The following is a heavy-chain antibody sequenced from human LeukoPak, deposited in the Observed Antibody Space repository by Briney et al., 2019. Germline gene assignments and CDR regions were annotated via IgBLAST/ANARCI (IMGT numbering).Heavy chain of an antibody. CDR3: ARVSYCSSTSCPEDY. J-gene: IGHJ4*02. CDR1: GGTFSSYA. D-gene: IGHD2-2*01. CDR2: IIPIFGTA. V-gene: IGHV1-69*05. Sequence: ASVKVSCRASGGTFSSYAISWVRQAPGQGLEWMGGIIPIFGTANYAQKFQGRVTITTDESTSTAYMELSSLRSEDTAVYYCARVSYCSSTSCPEDYWGQGTLVTVSS.